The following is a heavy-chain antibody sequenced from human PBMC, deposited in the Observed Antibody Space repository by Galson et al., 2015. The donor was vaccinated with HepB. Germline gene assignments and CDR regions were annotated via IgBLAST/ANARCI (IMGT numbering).Heavy chain of an antibody. D-gene: IGHD1-1*01. V-gene: IGHV3-48*02. CDR1: GFTFSSYS. CDR2: ISSSSSTI. J-gene: IGHJ6*02. CDR3: AREERSSTLLWYGMDV. Sequence: SLRLSCAASGFTFSSYSMNWVRQAPGKGLEWVSYISSSSSTIYYADSVKGRFTISRDNAKNSLYLQMNSLRDEDTAVYYCAREERSSTLLWYGMDVWGQGTTVTISS.